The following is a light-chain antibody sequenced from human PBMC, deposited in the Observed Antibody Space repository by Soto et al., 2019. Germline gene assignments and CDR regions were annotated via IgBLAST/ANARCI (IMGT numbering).Light chain of an antibody. V-gene: IGLV7-46*01. CDR2: DTS. Sequence: QAVVTQEPSLTVSPGGTVTLTCGSSTGAVTSGHYPYWFQQKPGQAPRTLIYDTSNKHSWTPARFSGSLLGGKAALTLSGAQPEDEAEYYCLLSYSGARPWVFGGGTKVTAL. CDR1: TGAVTSGHY. J-gene: IGLJ3*02. CDR3: LLSYSGARPWV.